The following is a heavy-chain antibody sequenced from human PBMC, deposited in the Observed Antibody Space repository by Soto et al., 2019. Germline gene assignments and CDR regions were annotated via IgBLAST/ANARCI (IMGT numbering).Heavy chain of an antibody. Sequence: SETLSLTCTVSGGSIGTYYWDWMRQPPGKGLEWIGNIYYSGSTTYNPSLKSRVTISLDTSKNQFSLRLSSVTAADTAVYYCAREVWGPLYYFDLWGPGTLVTVSS. D-gene: IGHD7-27*01. CDR1: GGSIGTYY. CDR3: AREVWGPLYYFDL. V-gene: IGHV4-59*01. CDR2: IYYSGST. J-gene: IGHJ4*02.